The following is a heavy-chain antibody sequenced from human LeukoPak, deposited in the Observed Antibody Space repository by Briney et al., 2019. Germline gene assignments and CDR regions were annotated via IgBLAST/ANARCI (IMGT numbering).Heavy chain of an antibody. D-gene: IGHD1-26*01. CDR3: ARLRGLYSDTNRYQTALDC. Sequence: GGSLRLSCAASGFTLSNYWMSWVRQAPGKGLEWVANIKQDGSEKYYVDSVKGRFTISRDNAKNSLYVQMNSLRAEDTAVYYCARLRGLYSDTNRYQTALDCWGQGTLVTVSS. CDR2: IKQDGSEK. J-gene: IGHJ4*02. V-gene: IGHV3-7*01. CDR1: GFTLSNYW.